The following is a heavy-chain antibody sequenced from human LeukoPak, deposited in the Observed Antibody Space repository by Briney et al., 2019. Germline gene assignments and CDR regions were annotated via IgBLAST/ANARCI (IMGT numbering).Heavy chain of an antibody. J-gene: IGHJ4*02. Sequence: GGSLRLSCAASGFTFSNAWMSWVRQAPGKGLEWVGRIKSKTDGGTTDYAAPVKGRFTISRDDSKNTLYLQMNSLKTEDTAVYYCTTGPSLGYCSGGSCAVHDYWGQGTLVTVPS. CDR3: TTGPSLGYCSGGSCAVHDY. V-gene: IGHV3-15*01. CDR2: IKSKTDGGTT. D-gene: IGHD2-15*01. CDR1: GFTFSNAW.